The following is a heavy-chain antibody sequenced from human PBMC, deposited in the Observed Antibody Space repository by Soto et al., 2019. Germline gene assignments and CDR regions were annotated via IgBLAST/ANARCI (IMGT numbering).Heavy chain of an antibody. J-gene: IGHJ4*02. V-gene: IGHV3-23*01. CDR1: GFTFNSYA. CDR2: ISDSGSST. Sequence: EVQLLESGGGLIQPGGSLRLSCAASGFTFNSYAMSWVRQAPGKGLEWVSGISDSGSSTYHADSVKGRFTISRDNTRNTLYLQMNNLRAEDTAVYYCAKGSAPYRPYFFDFWGQGTLVPVSS. CDR3: AKGSAPYRPYFFDF. D-gene: IGHD4-4*01.